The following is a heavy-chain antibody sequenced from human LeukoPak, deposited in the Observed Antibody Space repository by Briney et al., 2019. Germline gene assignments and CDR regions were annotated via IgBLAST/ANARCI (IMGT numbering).Heavy chain of an antibody. CDR1: GFTFSNAW. Sequence: QSGGSLRLSCAASGFTFSNAWMTWVRQAPGKGLEWVAVISYDGSNKYYADSVKGRFTISRDNSKNTLYLQMNSLRAEDTAVYYCAKDRGSYSAVAGYWGQGTLVTVSS. J-gene: IGHJ4*02. D-gene: IGHD6-19*01. V-gene: IGHV3-30*18. CDR2: ISYDGSNK. CDR3: AKDRGSYSAVAGY.